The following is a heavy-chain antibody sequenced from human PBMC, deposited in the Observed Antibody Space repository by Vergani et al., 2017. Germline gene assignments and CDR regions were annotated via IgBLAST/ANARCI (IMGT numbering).Heavy chain of an antibody. CDR1: GGSISSGSYY. J-gene: IGHJ6*03. Sequence: QVQLQESGPGLVKPSQTLSLTCTVSGGSISSGSYYWSWIRQPAGKGLEWIGRIYTSGSTNYNPSLKSRVTISVDTSKNQFSLKLSSVTAADTAVYYCAREYNNYYYYYYMDVWGKGTTVTVSS. V-gene: IGHV4-61*02. CDR2: IYTSGST. CDR3: AREYNNYYYYYYMDV. D-gene: IGHD5-24*01.